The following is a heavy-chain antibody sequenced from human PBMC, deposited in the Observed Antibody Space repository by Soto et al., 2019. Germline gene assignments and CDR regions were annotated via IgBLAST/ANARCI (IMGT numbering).Heavy chain of an antibody. D-gene: IGHD6-13*01. CDR1: GYTFSGYY. Sequence: ASVKVSCKASGYTFSGYYMHWVRQAPGQGLEYMGWISANSGVTNYAQKWRGRVTMTRDTSISTAYLELRSLRSDDTAVYCCANFDVSSTHYWGQGTLVTVSS. J-gene: IGHJ4*02. V-gene: IGHV1-2*02. CDR2: ISANSGVT. CDR3: ANFDVSSTHY.